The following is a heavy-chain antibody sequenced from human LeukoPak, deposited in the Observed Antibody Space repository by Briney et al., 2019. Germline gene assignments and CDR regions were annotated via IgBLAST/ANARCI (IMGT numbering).Heavy chain of an antibody. D-gene: IGHD5-18*01. J-gene: IGHJ6*03. CDR1: GFTFSSYE. CDR3: SKSPNSYDFYYYMDV. Sequence: GGSLRLSCAASGFTFSSYEMNWVRQAPGEGLEWVSYISSSGSTIYYADSVKGRFTISRDNAKNSLYLQMNSLRAEDTALYYCSKSPNSYDFYYYMDVWGKGTTVTVSS. V-gene: IGHV3-48*03. CDR2: ISSSGSTI.